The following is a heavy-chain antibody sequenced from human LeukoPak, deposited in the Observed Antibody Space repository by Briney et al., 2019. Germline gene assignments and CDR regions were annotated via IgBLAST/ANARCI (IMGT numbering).Heavy chain of an antibody. D-gene: IGHD2-15*01. CDR1: GGSFSGYY. CDR3: ARGLVVVVAATAVHRGMDV. Sequence: SETLSLTCAVYGGSFSGYYWSRIRQPPGKGLEWIGEINHSGSTNYNPSLKRRVTISVDTSKNQFSLKLSSVTAADPAVYYCARGLVVVVAATAVHRGMDVWGEGTTVTVSS. V-gene: IGHV4-34*01. J-gene: IGHJ6*04. CDR2: INHSGST.